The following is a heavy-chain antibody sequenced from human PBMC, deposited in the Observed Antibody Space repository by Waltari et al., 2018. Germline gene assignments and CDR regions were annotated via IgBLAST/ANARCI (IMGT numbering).Heavy chain of an antibody. CDR1: GFTFSSYG. D-gene: IGHD6-13*01. V-gene: IGHV3-23*01. CDR3: AKDVKYSTDPIDY. Sequence: EVQLLESGGDLVQPGGSLRLSCAASGFTFSSYGMSWVRQAPGKGLGWVSAIGISGNTYYADSVKGRFTISRDNSKNTLHLQMNSLRAEDTAIYYCAKDVKYSTDPIDYWGQGTLVTVSS. CDR2: IGISGNT. J-gene: IGHJ4*02.